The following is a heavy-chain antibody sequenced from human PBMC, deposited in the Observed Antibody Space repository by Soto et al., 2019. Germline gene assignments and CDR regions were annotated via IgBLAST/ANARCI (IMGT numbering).Heavy chain of an antibody. CDR3: ARGLRITIFGVVHYYYYYMDV. Sequence: QVQLVQSGAEVKKPGASVKVSCKASGYTFTSYDINWVRQATGQGLEWMGWMNPNSGNTGYAQKFQGRVTMTRNTSISTAYMELSSLRSEDTAVYYCARGLRITIFGVVHYYYYYMDVWGKGTTVTVSS. J-gene: IGHJ6*03. V-gene: IGHV1-8*01. D-gene: IGHD3-3*01. CDR2: MNPNSGNT. CDR1: GYTFTSYD.